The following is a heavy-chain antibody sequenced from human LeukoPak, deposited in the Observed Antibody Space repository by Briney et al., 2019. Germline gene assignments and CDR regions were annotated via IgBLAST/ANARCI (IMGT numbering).Heavy chain of an antibody. V-gene: IGHV4-59*08. CDR2: IYYSGST. CDR1: GGSISNYY. D-gene: IGHD1-26*01. Sequence: PSETLSLTCTVSGGSISNYYWSWVRQPPGKGLEWIGYIYYSGSTNYNPSLRSRVTISVDPSKSQSSLNLRLVTAADTAVYYCARHRYSGSFSCDYWGQGTLVTVSS. CDR3: ARHRYSGSFSCDY. J-gene: IGHJ4*02.